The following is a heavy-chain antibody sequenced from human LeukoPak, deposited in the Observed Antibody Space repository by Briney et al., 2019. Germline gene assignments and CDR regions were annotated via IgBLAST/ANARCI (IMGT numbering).Heavy chain of an antibody. CDR3: AREFEVGMACDI. Sequence: GGSLRLSCSASGFTFSTYWLHWVRQAPGKGLVWVSRISRDGSSTSYADSVKGRFTTSRDNAKNTLYLQMNSLRAEDTAVYYCAREFEVGMACDIWGQGTMVTVSS. J-gene: IGHJ3*02. V-gene: IGHV3-74*01. CDR2: ISRDGSST. D-gene: IGHD3-3*01. CDR1: GFTFSTYW.